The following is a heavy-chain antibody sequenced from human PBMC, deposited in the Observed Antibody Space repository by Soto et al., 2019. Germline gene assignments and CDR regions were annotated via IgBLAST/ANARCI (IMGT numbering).Heavy chain of an antibody. CDR3: ARRPGSWFDP. CDR2: IFPSDSDT. D-gene: IGHD3-10*01. V-gene: IGHV5-51*01. J-gene: IGHJ5*02. Sequence: GESLKISCKASGYSFTTSWIGWVRQMPGKGLEWMGIIFPSDSDTRYSPSFQGQVTISVDKSISPAYLQWSSLKASDTAMYYCARRPGSWFDPWGQGPLVTSPQ. CDR1: GYSFTTSW.